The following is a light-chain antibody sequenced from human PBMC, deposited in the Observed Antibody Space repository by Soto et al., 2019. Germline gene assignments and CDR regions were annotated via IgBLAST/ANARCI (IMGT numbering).Light chain of an antibody. CDR3: SSYTVSSTYV. CDR2: DVS. CDR1: SSDVGAYNF. Sequence: QPVLTQPASVSGSPGQSIAISCTGTSSDVGAYNFVSWYQQHPGRAPKLIIYDVSNRLSGVSNRFSGSKSGNTASLTISGLPAEDEADYYCSSYTVSSTYVFGGGTKLTVL. V-gene: IGLV2-14*03. J-gene: IGLJ1*01.